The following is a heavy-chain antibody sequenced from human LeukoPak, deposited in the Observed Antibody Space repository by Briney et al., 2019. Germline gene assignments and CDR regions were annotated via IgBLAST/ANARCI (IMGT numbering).Heavy chain of an antibody. CDR3: AGTSRYCGGDCYPS. Sequence: SETLSLTCTVSGGSISSGSYYWSWIRQPAGKGLEWIGRIYSSGSTNYNPSLKSRATISVDTSKDQFSLKLSSVTAADTAVYYCAGTSRYCGGDCYPSWGQGTLVTVSS. J-gene: IGHJ5*02. V-gene: IGHV4-61*10. CDR1: GGSISSGSYY. D-gene: IGHD2-21*01. CDR2: IYSSGST.